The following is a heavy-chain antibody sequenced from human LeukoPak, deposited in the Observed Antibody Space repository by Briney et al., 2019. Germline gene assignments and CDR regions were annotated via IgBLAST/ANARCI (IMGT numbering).Heavy chain of an antibody. CDR1: GFSFNSYA. V-gene: IGHV3-30-3*01. J-gene: IGHJ4*02. CDR2: ISFDGSNK. D-gene: IGHD3-9*01. CDR3: ARDFGWLSGFDY. Sequence: GGSLRLSCAASGFSFNSYAMHWARQAPGKGLEWVAVISFDGSNKYYGDSLKGRFTISRDNSKNTLYLQMNSLRGEDMAIYYCARDFGWLSGFDYWGQGTLVTVSS.